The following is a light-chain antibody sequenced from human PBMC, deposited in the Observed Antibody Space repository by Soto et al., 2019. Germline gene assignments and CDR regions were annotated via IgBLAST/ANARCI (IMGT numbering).Light chain of an antibody. CDR1: SSDVGGYNY. CDR2: EVS. CDR3: SSYTSSSPYV. V-gene: IGLV2-14*01. Sequence: QSALTQPASVSGSPGQSITISWTGTSSDVGGYNYVSWYQQHPGKAPKLMIYEVSNRPSGVSNRFSGSKSGNTASLTISGLQAEDEADYYCSSYTSSSPYVFGTGTKVTVL. J-gene: IGLJ1*01.